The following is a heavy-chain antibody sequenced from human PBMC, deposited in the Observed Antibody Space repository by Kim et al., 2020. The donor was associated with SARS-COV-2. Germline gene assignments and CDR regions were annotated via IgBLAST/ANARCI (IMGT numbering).Heavy chain of an antibody. CDR2: ISYDGSNK. V-gene: IGHV3-30*18. D-gene: IGHD5-12*01. J-gene: IGHJ4*02. CDR1: GFTFSSYG. Sequence: GGSLRLSCAASGFTFSSYGMHWVRQAPGKGLEWVAVISYDGSNKYYADSVKGRFTISRDNSKNTLYLQMNSLRAEDTAVYYCAKDEGVGIVALYYFDYWGQGTLVTASS. CDR3: AKDEGVGIVALYYFDY.